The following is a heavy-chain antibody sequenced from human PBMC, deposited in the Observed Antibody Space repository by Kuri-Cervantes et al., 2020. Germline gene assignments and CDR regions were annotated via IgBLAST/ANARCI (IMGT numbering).Heavy chain of an antibody. CDR1: GYTFTSYA. CDR3: ARAGGSHTGWGYYYYGMDV. CDR2: SNAGNGNT. D-gene: IGHD3-16*01. J-gene: IGHJ6*02. V-gene: IGHV1-3*02. Sequence: ASVKVSCKASGYTFTSYAMHWVRQAPGQRLERMGWSNAGNGNTKYSQEFQGRVTITADESTSTAYMELSSLRSEDTAVYYCARAGGSHTGWGYYYYGMDVWGQGTTVTVSS.